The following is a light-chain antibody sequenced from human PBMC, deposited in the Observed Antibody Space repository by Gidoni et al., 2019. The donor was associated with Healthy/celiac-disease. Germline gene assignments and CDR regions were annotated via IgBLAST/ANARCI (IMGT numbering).Light chain of an antibody. Sequence: VMTQSPDSLAVSLGERATINCKSSQSVLYSSNNKNYLAWYQQKPGQPPKLLIYWASTRESGVPDRFSGSGSGTDFTLTISSLQAEDVAVYYCQQYYSTPLTFGQGTKVEIK. CDR1: QSVLYSSNNKNY. CDR2: WAS. V-gene: IGKV4-1*01. J-gene: IGKJ1*01. CDR3: QQYYSTPLT.